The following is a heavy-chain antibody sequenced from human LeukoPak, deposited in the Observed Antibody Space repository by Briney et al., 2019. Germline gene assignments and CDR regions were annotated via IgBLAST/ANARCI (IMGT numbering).Heavy chain of an antibody. CDR3: YLFYGSGERFDY. CDR2: IKSKTDGGTT. D-gene: IGHD3-10*01. CDR1: GFTLSNAW. Sequence: GGSLRLSCAASGFTLSNAWMSWVRQAPGEGQEWVGRIKSKTDGGTTDYAAPVKGRFTISRDDSKNTLYLQMNSLKTEDTAVYYCYLFYGSGERFDYWGQGTLVTVSS. V-gene: IGHV3-15*01. J-gene: IGHJ4*02.